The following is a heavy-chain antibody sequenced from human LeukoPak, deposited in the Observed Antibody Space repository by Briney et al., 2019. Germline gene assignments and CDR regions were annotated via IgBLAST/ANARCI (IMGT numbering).Heavy chain of an antibody. CDR2: NYYSGST. CDR3: ARGRRDTAMIIYYYYYYMDV. V-gene: IGHV4-59*01. CDR1: GGSISSYY. Sequence: PSETLSLTCTVSGGSISSYYWSWLRQPPGEALEWMGNNYYSGSTNYNPSLKSRVTISVDTSKNQFSLKLSSVTAADTAVYYCARGRRDTAMIIYYYYYYMDVWGKGTTVTISS. J-gene: IGHJ6*03. D-gene: IGHD5-18*01.